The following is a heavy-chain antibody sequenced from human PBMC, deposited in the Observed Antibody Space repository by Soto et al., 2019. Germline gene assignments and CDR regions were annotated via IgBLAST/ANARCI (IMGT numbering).Heavy chain of an antibody. V-gene: IGHV1-46*01. CDR1: GYTFTSYY. CDR3: ARAPSWWYFDL. CDR2: INASDGNT. Sequence: ASVKVSCKASGYTFTSYYMHWVRQAPGQRLEWMGIINASDGNTNYAQKFQGRVTITRDTSASTAYMELSSLRSEDTAVYYCARAPSWWYFDLWGRGTLVTVSS. J-gene: IGHJ2*01.